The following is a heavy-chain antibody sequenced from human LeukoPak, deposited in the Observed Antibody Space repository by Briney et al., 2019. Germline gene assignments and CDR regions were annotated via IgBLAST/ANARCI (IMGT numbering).Heavy chain of an antibody. CDR1: GFTFSSYG. D-gene: IGHD6-19*01. CDR2: IRYDGSNK. CDR3: AKDSSGWYETFGY. Sequence: AGGSLRLSCAASGFTFSSYGMHWVRQAPGKGLEWVTFIRYDGSNKYYADSVKGRFTISRDNSKNTLYLQMNSLRAEDTAVYYCAKDSSGWYETFGYWGQGTLVTVSS. V-gene: IGHV3-30*02. J-gene: IGHJ4*02.